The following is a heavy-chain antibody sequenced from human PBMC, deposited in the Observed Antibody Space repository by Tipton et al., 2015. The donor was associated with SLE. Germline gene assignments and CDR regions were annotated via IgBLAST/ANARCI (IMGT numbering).Heavy chain of an antibody. CDR1: GASISSYS. CDR2: IFSKGST. D-gene: IGHD3-16*01. CDR3: ARVALRVWFNRFDS. Sequence: TLSLTCTVSGASISSYSWSWIRQPPGKGLEWIGCIFSKGSTNSNLSLKSRVTISADTSKNQFFLKLTSVTAADTAVCYCARVALRVWFNRFDSWGQGTLVTVSS. V-gene: IGHV4-4*08. J-gene: IGHJ5*01.